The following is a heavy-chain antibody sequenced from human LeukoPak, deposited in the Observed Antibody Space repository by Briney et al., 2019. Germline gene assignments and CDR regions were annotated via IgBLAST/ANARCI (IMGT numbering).Heavy chain of an antibody. D-gene: IGHD6-19*01. CDR3: ASGLGSGWYYFDY. V-gene: IGHV3-33*01. J-gene: IGHJ4*02. Sequence: PGRSLRLSCAASGFTFSSYGMHWVRQAPGKGLEWVAVIWYDGSNKYYADSVKGRFTISRDNSKNTLYLQMNSLRAEDTAVYYCASGLGSGWYYFDYWGQGTLVTVSS. CDR2: IWYDGSNK. CDR1: GFTFSSYG.